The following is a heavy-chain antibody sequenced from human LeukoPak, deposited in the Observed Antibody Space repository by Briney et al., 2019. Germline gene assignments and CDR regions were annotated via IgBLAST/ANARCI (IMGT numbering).Heavy chain of an antibody. CDR1: GYTFTGYY. CDR2: INPNSSGT. Sequence: ASVKVSCKASGYTFTGYYMHWVRQAPGQGLEWMGWINPNSSGTNFAQLFQGRVTMTTDTSISTAYIELSRLRSDDTAVYYCAREGGGRNPSGFDPWGQGTLATVSS. V-gene: IGHV1-2*02. D-gene: IGHD3-16*01. CDR3: AREGGGRNPSGFDP. J-gene: IGHJ5*02.